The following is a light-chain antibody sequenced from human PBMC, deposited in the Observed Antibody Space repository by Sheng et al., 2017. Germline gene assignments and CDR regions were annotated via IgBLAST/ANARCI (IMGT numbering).Light chain of an antibody. V-gene: IGLV2-23*01. CDR2: EGS. CDR1: SSDVGSYNL. J-gene: IGLJ2*01. Sequence: QSALTQPASVSGSPGQSITISCTGTSSDVGSYNLVSWYQQYPGKAPKLIIYEGSKRPSGVSNRFSVSKSGNTASLTISGLQAEDEADYYCCSYAGRSTLVFGGGTKLTVL. CDR3: CSYAGRSTLV.